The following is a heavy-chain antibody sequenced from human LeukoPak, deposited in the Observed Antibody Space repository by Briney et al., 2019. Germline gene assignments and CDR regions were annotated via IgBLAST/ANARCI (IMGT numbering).Heavy chain of an antibody. Sequence: PSETLSLTCTVSGGSISSGGYYWSWIRQHPGKGLEWIGYIYYSGSTNYNPSLKSRVTISVDTSKNQFSLKLSSVTAADTAVYYCARSSGEQWLGYYYDSSGYYDWGQGTLVTVSS. V-gene: IGHV4-61*08. CDR1: GGSISSGGYY. D-gene: IGHD3-22*01. CDR3: ARSSGEQWLGYYYDSSGYYD. CDR2: IYYSGST. J-gene: IGHJ4*02.